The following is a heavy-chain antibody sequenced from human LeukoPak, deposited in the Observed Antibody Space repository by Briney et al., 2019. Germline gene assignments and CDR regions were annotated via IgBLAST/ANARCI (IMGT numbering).Heavy chain of an antibody. CDR2: ISSGSSYI. D-gene: IGHD3-16*01. V-gene: IGHV3-21*01. J-gene: IGHJ4*02. CDR1: GFTFSTYT. Sequence: GGSLRLSCAASGFTFSTYTMKWVRQAPGKGLEWVSYISSGSSYIYYTDSLKSRFTISRDKAKNSLCIQRNTLRAEDTAVYYCARDLEGGFDYWGQGTLVTVSS. CDR3: ARDLEGGFDY.